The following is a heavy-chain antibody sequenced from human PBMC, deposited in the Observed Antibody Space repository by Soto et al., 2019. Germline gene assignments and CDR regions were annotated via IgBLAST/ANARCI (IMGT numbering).Heavy chain of an antibody. CDR1: GYSISSGYY. J-gene: IGHJ3*02. Sequence: SETLSLTCAVSGYSISSGYYWGWLRQPPGKGLEWIGSIYHGGSTYYNPSLNSRVTLSIDMTNNHVSLKLSSVTAADTAVYYCATPSMSGHNAFDIWGQGTMVTVSS. D-gene: IGHD5-18*01. CDR2: IYHGGST. V-gene: IGHV4-38-2*01. CDR3: ATPSMSGHNAFDI.